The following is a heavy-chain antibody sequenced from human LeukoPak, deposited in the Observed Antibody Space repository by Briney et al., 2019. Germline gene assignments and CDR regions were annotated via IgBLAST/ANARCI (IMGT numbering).Heavy chain of an antibody. D-gene: IGHD3-10*01. CDR3: ATAPPFGESFYWYFDL. J-gene: IGHJ2*01. CDR1: GFTFSSYA. CDR2: ISGSGGST. V-gene: IGHV3-23*01. Sequence: PGGSLRLSCAASGFTFSSYAMSWVRQAPGKGLEWVPAISGSGGSTYYADSVKGRFTISRDNSKNTLYLQMNSLRAEDTAVYYCATAPPFGESFYWYFDLWGRGTLVTVSS.